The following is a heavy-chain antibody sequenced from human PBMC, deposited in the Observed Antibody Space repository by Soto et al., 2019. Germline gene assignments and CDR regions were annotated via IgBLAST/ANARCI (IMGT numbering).Heavy chain of an antibody. CDR3: ARGDGYIYGNTFDS. CDR1: GFTFNNYA. D-gene: IGHD5-18*01. CDR2: ISYDGTNK. V-gene: IGHV3-30-3*01. Sequence: GGSLRLSCAASGFTFNNYAMHWVRQAPGKGQEWVAFISYDGTNKYYADSVTGRFTISRDNSRNTLYLQMNSLRAEDTAVYYCARGDGYIYGNTFDSWGQGTLVTVSS. J-gene: IGHJ4*02.